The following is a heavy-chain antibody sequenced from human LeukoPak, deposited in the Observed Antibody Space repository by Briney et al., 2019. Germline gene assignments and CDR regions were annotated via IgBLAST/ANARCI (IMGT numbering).Heavy chain of an antibody. CDR1: GFTFSGYY. CDR3: ARNIRYFDLDV. V-gene: IGHV3-30-3*01. J-gene: IGHJ6*02. Sequence: GGSLRLSCAASGFTFSGYYMSWFRQAPGKGLEWVAVILHDGSNKYYADSVKGRFTISRDNSKNTLYLQMNSLRAEDTAVFFCARNIRYFDLDVWGQGTTVTVSS. CDR2: ILHDGSNK. D-gene: IGHD3-9*01.